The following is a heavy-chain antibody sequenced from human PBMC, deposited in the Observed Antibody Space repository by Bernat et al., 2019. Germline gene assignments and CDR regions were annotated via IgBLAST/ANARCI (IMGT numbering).Heavy chain of an antibody. D-gene: IGHD3-22*01. CDR1: GFTFSSYG. CDR3: ARDVIESISGYQLDY. V-gene: IGHV3-33*01. J-gene: IGHJ4*02. Sequence: QVQLVESGGGVVQPGRSLRLSCAASGFTFSSYGMHWVRQAPGKGLEWVAVIWYDGSNKYYADSVKGRFTISRDNSKNTLYLQMNSLRAEDTAVYYCARDVIESISGYQLDYWGQGTLVTVSS. CDR2: IWYDGSNK.